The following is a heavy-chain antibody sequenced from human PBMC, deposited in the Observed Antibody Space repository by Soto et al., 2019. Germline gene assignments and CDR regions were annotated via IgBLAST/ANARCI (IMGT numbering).Heavy chain of an antibody. J-gene: IGHJ6*02. V-gene: IGHV5-51*01. Sequence: PGESLKISCKGSGYSFTSYWIDWVRQMPGKGLEWMGSIYPGDSDTRYSPSFQGQVTISADKSISTAYLQWSSLRASDTAMYYCARTSAAGKYYYGMDVWGQGTTVTVSS. CDR2: IYPGDSDT. D-gene: IGHD6-13*01. CDR1: GYSFTSYW. CDR3: ARTSAAGKYYYGMDV.